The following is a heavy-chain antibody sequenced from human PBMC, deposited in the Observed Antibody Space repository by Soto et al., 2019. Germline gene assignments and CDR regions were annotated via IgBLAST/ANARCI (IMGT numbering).Heavy chain of an antibody. V-gene: IGHV3-23*01. Sequence: GGSLRLSNAASGVTFIGYAMSWVRQAPGKGLEWVSAISGSGGSTYYADSVKGRFTISRDNSKDTLYLQMNSLRAEDTAVYYCAKFYDILTGYPLYYYGMDVWGQGTTVTVSS. CDR2: ISGSGGST. J-gene: IGHJ6*02. D-gene: IGHD3-9*01. CDR3: AKFYDILTGYPLYYYGMDV. CDR1: GVTFIGYA.